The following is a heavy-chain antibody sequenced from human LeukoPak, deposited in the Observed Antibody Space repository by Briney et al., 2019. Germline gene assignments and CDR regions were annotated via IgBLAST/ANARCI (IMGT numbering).Heavy chain of an antibody. CDR3: ARGSGEWLAWGAFDI. CDR1: GGTFSSYA. CDR2: MNPNSGNT. J-gene: IGHJ3*02. V-gene: IGHV1-8*02. Sequence: ASVKVSCKASGGTFSSYAISWVRQAPGQGLEWMGWMNPNSGNTGYAQKFQGRVTMTRNTSISTAYMELSSLRSEDTAVYYCARGSGEWLAWGAFDIWGQGTMVTVSS. D-gene: IGHD6-19*01.